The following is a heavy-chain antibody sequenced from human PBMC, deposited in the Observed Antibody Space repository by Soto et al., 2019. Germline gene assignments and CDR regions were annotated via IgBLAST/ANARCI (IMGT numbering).Heavy chain of an antibody. Sequence: EVQLVESGGGLVQPGGSLRLSCAASGFTFSTHSMNWVRQAPGKGLEWISYITSSDVTMYADSVKGRFTISRDNAKNSRYLQMNILRAEDTAVYFCVGEVAFQLIYWGQGTQVTVSS. CDR1: GFTFSTHS. D-gene: IGHD2-2*01. CDR3: VGEVAFQLIY. V-gene: IGHV3-48*01. J-gene: IGHJ4*02. CDR2: ITSSDVT.